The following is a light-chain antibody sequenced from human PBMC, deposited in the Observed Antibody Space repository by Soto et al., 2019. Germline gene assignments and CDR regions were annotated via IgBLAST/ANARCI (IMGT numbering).Light chain of an antibody. CDR2: KAS. CDR1: QSISSW. CDR3: QQYNSYSPLT. V-gene: IGKV1-5*03. J-gene: IGKJ4*01. Sequence: IRMTKSPATLSASVGDRVTITCRASQSISSWLAWYQQKPGKAPKLLIYKASSLESGVPSRFSGSGSGTEFTLTLSSLQPDDFATYYCQQYNSYSPLTFGGGTKVDIK.